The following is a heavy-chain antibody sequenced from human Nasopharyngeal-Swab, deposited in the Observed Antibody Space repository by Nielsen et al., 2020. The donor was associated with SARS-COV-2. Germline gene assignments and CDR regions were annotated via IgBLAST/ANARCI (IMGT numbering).Heavy chain of an antibody. CDR1: GGSISSYY. J-gene: IGHJ6*02. CDR3: AREPHYDFWSGPGYGMDV. D-gene: IGHD3-3*01. Sequence: SETLSLTCTVPGGSISSYYWSWIRQPAGKGLEWIGRIYTSGSTNYNPSLKSRVTMSVDTSKNQFSLKLSSVTAADTAVYYCAREPHYDFWSGPGYGMDVWGQGPTVTVSS. CDR2: IYTSGST. V-gene: IGHV4-4*07.